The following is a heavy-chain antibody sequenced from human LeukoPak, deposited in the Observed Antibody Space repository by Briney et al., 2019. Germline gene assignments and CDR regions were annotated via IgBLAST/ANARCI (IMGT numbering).Heavy chain of an antibody. CDR1: GFTFSSYA. D-gene: IGHD3-22*01. Sequence: GGSLRLSXEASGFTFSSYAMTWVRQAPGKGMEWVSAISGSGGSTYYADSVKGRFTISRDNSKNTLYVQMNSLRAEDTAVYYCAKTGDSSGFYYGVDYWGQGTLVTVSS. J-gene: IGHJ4*02. V-gene: IGHV3-23*01. CDR2: ISGSGGST. CDR3: AKTGDSSGFYYGVDY.